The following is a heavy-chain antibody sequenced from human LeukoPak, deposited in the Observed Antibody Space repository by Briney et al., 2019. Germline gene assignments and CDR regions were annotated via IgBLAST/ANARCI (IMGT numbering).Heavy chain of an antibody. CDR2: IAYDGNNK. V-gene: IGHV3-30-3*01. J-gene: IGHJ4*02. CDR3: ARDSTGYGYEEWN. CDR1: GFTFSSYD. D-gene: IGHD5-18*01. Sequence: GGSLRLSCAASGFTFSSYDMTWVRQAPGKGLEWVAVIAYDGNNKIYADSVKGRFTISRDNAKNSLYLQMNSLRAEDTALYYCARDSTGYGYEEWNWGQGTLVTVSS.